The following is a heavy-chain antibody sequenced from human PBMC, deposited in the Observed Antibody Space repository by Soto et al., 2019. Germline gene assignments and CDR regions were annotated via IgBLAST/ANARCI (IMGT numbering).Heavy chain of an antibody. J-gene: IGHJ4*02. D-gene: IGHD3-10*01. CDR1: GYTFPNYG. CDR3: VRDLDGSGAYYTDF. Sequence: ASVKVSCKASGYTFPNYGITWVRQAPGQGLEWMGWISAYKTNIKYAQKFQGRVTLTTDTSTSTAYMELRSLRSYDTAIYYCVRDLDGSGAYYTDFWGQGXLVTVYS. V-gene: IGHV1-18*01. CDR2: ISAYKTNI.